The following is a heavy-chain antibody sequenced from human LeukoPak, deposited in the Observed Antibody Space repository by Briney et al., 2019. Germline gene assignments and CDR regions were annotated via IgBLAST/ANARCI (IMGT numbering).Heavy chain of an antibody. V-gene: IGHV3-33*06. CDR3: AKGAPRDNEWELPLFDY. CDR1: GFTFSSYG. CDR2: IWYDGSNK. Sequence: PGRSLRLSCAASGFTFSSYGMHWVRQAPGKGLEWVAVIWYDGSNKYYADSVKGRFTISRDNSENTLYLQVNSLRAEDTAVYYCAKGAPRDNEWELPLFDYWGQGTLVTVSS. D-gene: IGHD1-26*01. J-gene: IGHJ4*02.